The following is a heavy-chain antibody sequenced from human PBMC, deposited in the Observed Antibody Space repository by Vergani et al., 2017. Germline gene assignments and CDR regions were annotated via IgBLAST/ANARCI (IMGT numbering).Heavy chain of an antibody. J-gene: IGHJ4*02. CDR2: IIPILGIA. CDR1: GGTFSSYT. V-gene: IGHV1-69*02. D-gene: IGHD3-16*01. Sequence: QVQLVQSGAEVKKPGSSVKVSCKASGGTFSSYTISWGRQAPGQGLEWMGRIIPILGIANYAQKFQGRVTITADKSTRTAYMELSSLRSEDTAVYYCASPTHGITXPYNWGQGTLVTVSS. CDR3: ASPTHGITXPYN.